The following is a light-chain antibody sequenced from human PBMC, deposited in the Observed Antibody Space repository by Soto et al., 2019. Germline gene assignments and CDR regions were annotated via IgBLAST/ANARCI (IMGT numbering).Light chain of an antibody. CDR1: QGISTF. V-gene: IGKV1-39*01. CDR2: AAS. J-gene: IGKJ4*01. Sequence: DIQMTLSPSCLYTYVGDRVTITCRARQGISTFLNWYQQKPGKAPRLLIYAASRLQSGVPARFSGSGAETDFTRTLSSLQPEDFGMYYGRQSYATGRTIGGGTKVDI. CDR3: RQSYATGRT.